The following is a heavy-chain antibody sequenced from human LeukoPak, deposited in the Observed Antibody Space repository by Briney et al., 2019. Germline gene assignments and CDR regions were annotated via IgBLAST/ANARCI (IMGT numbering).Heavy chain of an antibody. CDR3: AKARISCSSTSCYPAEYFQH. V-gene: IGHV3-7*03. D-gene: IGHD2-2*01. CDR1: GFTFSSYW. Sequence: PGGSLRLSCEASGFTFSSYWMNWVRQAPGKGLEWVANINQDGSEEFYADSVKGRFTISRDNSKNTLYLQMNSLRAEDTAVYYCAKARISCSSTSCYPAEYFQHWGQGTLVTVSS. J-gene: IGHJ1*01. CDR2: INQDGSEE.